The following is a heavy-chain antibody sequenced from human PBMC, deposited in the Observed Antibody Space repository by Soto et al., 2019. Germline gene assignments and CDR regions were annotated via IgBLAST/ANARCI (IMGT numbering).Heavy chain of an antibody. D-gene: IGHD2-2*01. CDR2: IIPIFGTT. CDR3: ARATAGSSSVSYINY. J-gene: IGHJ4*02. CDR1: GGTFSSYA. Sequence: QVQLVQSGAEVKKPGSSVKVSCKASGGTFSSYAITWVRQAPGQGLEWMGGIIPIFGTTNYAQNFQVRVMITADESTSTAYMELSSLRSEDTAVYYCARATAGSSSVSYINYWGQGTLVTVSS. V-gene: IGHV1-69*01.